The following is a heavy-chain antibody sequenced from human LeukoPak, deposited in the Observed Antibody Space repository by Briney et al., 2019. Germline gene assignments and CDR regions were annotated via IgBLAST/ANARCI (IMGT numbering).Heavy chain of an antibody. CDR2: ISYDGTNK. D-gene: IGHD3-3*02. V-gene: IGHV3-30*04. CDR3: TRPYLEWSLKFYMDV. CDR1: RFTFSTYT. Sequence: GGSLRLSCAASRFTFSTYTMHWVRQAPGKGLEWVALISYDGTNKHYADSVKGRFILSRDSSKNTLYLQMNSLRSEDTALYYCTRPYLEWSLKFYMDVWGKGTTVTVSS. J-gene: IGHJ6*03.